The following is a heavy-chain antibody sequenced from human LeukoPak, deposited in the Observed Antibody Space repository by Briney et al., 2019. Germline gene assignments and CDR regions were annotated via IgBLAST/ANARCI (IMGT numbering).Heavy chain of an antibody. CDR2: ISGSGGTT. D-gene: IGHD1-26*01. CDR3: AKATAPWGGGTYFDY. Sequence: GGPLRLSCVASGFTFSSYAMSWVRHAPGKGLEGVSGISGSGGTTYYADSVKGRFTISRDSSKNTLYLQMKSLRAEDTAVYYCAKATAPWGGGTYFDYWGQGTLVTVSS. J-gene: IGHJ4*02. V-gene: IGHV3-23*01. CDR1: GFTFSSYA.